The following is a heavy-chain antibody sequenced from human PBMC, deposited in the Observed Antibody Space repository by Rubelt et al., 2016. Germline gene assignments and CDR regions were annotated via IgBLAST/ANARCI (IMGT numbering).Heavy chain of an antibody. J-gene: IGHJ3*02. CDR2: INSDGSST. D-gene: IGHD3-22*01. Sequence: GKGLVWVSRINSDGSSTSYADSVKGRFTISRDNAKNTLYLQMNSLRAEDTAVYYCARLWLLGAFDIWGQGTMVTVSS. V-gene: IGHV3-74*01. CDR3: ARLWLLGAFDI.